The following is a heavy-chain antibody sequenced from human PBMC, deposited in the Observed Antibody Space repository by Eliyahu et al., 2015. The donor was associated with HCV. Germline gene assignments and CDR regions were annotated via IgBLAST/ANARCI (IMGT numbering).Heavy chain of an antibody. CDR2: IKNDGRST. D-gene: IGHD3-16*01. CDR1: GFTFXTPF. V-gene: IGHV3-74*01. J-gene: IGHJ5*02. Sequence: EVQLVESGGGLVQPGXSLRLSXAASGFTFXTPFXHWVRQXPHRGLVWVATIKNDGRSTFYADSVKGRFTISRDXAKNTLYLQMNSLTAEDTATYYCTKAPGSYDARDNWFDPWGQGTLVIVSA. CDR3: TKAPGSYDARDNWFDP.